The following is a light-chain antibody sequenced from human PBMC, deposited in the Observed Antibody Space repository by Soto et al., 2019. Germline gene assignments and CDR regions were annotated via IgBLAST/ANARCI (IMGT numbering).Light chain of an antibody. V-gene: IGLV2-14*01. CDR2: EVT. Sequence: QSALTQPASVSGSPGQSIAISCTGTRSDVGAYNYVSWYQQHPGKAPKLMISEVTNRPSGVSDRFSGSKSGNTASLTISGLQAEDEADYYFSSFTRRFTFVFGTGTKLTVL. CDR3: SSFTRRFTFV. J-gene: IGLJ1*01. CDR1: RSDVGAYNY.